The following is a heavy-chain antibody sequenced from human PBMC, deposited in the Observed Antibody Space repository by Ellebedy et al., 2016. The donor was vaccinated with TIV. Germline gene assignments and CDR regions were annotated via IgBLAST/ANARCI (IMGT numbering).Heavy chain of an antibody. CDR1: GGSISSRSNY. Sequence: GSLRLXXTVPGGSISSRSNYWGWIRQTPGKGLEWIGSMYSSGSTDYNPSLKSRVGMSLDTSKNQFSLTLSSVTAADTAVYYCARSHEENTWHWRYQYWGRGTLVTVSS. CDR3: ARSHEENTWHWRYQY. J-gene: IGHJ1*01. D-gene: IGHD1-1*01. CDR2: MYSSGST. V-gene: IGHV4-39*07.